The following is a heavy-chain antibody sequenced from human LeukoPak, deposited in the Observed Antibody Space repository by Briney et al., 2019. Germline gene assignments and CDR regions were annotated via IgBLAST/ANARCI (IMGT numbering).Heavy chain of an antibody. V-gene: IGHV1-46*01. CDR2: INPSGGST. D-gene: IGHD3-10*01. CDR1: GYTFTSYY. Sequence: ASVKVSCKASGYTFTSYYMHWVRQAPGQGLEWMGIINPSGGSTSYAQKLQGRVTMTRDTSTSTVYMELSSLRSEDTVVYYCARCGREITMVRGVIPWYFDYWGQGTLVTVSS. CDR3: ARCGREITMVRGVIPWYFDY. J-gene: IGHJ4*02.